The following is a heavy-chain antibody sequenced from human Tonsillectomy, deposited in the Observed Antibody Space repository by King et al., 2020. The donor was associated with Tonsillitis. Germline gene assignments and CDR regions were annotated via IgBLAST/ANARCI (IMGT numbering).Heavy chain of an antibody. CDR2: IRYDGSKQ. V-gene: IGHV3-30*02. D-gene: IGHD3-10*01. CDR3: AKDPTGGWFGEELNYFDY. Sequence: VQLVESGGGVVQPGGSLRLSCAASGFTFSAYGMHWVRQAPGKGLEWVAFIRYDGSKQYYADSVKGRFTISRDNSKNTLYLPMNSLRADDTAVYYCAKDPTGGWFGEELNYFDYWGQGTLVTVSS. CDR1: GFTFSAYG. J-gene: IGHJ4*02.